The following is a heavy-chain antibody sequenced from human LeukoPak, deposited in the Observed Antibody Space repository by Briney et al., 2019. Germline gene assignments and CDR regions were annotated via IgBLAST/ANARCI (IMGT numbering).Heavy chain of an antibody. CDR1: GGSISSGGYS. D-gene: IGHD2-21*01. Sequence: PSQTLSLTCAVSGGSISSGGYSWSWLRHPPGKGLEWIGYIYHSGSTYYNPSLKSRVTISVDRSKNQFSLKLSSVTAADTAVYYCGRKYLWAIDYWGQGALVTVSS. CDR2: IYHSGST. J-gene: IGHJ4*02. CDR3: GRKYLWAIDY. V-gene: IGHV4-30-2*01.